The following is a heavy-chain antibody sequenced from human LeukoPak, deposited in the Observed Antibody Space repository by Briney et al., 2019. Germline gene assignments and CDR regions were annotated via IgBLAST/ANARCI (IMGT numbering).Heavy chain of an antibody. J-gene: IGHJ4*02. D-gene: IGHD3-22*01. Sequence: PGGSLRLSCAASGFTFSSYAMSWVRQAPGKGLEWVSAISGSGGSTYYADSVKGRFAISRDNSKNTLYLQMNSLRAEDTAVYYCAKCVSRGGYYPFDYWGQGTLVTVSS. CDR3: AKCVSRGGYYPFDY. CDR2: ISGSGGST. V-gene: IGHV3-23*01. CDR1: GFTFSSYA.